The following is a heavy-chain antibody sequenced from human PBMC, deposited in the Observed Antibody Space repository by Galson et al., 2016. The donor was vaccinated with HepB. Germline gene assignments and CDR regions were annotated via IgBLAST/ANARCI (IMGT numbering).Heavy chain of an antibody. D-gene: IGHD2-21*02. J-gene: IGHJ4*02. Sequence: ETLSLTCTVSGGSISSYYWSWIRQPPGKGLEWIGYIYYNGSTNYNPSLKGRVTISVDTSKNQFSLKLSSVTAADTAVYYCARKRVTRFFDYWGQGTLVTVSS. CDR3: ARKRVTRFFDY. CDR2: IYYNGST. CDR1: GGSISSYY. V-gene: IGHV4-59*01.